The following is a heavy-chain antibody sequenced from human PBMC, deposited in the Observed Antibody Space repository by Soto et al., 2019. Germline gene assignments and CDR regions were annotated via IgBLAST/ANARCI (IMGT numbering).Heavy chain of an antibody. CDR2: IIPIFGTA. V-gene: IGHV1-69*13. CDR1: GGTFSSYA. J-gene: IGHJ5*02. Sequence: ASVKVSCKASGGTFSSYAISWVRQAPGQGLEWMGGIIPIFGTANYAQKFQGRVTITADESTSTVYMELSSLRSEDTAVYYCARDLGSDSSGYYYPPNWFDPWGQGTLVTVSS. D-gene: IGHD3-22*01. CDR3: ARDLGSDSSGYYYPPNWFDP.